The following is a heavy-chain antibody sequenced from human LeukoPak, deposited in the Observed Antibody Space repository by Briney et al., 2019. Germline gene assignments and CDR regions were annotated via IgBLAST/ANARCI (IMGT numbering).Heavy chain of an antibody. D-gene: IGHD2-21*02. CDR1: GFSFSIYA. CDR3: ARGGHDFNPFYW. CDR2: MKNGGNDP. V-gene: IGHV3-23*01. J-gene: IGHJ4*02. Sequence: QPGGSLRLSCAASGFSFSIYAMGGVRQAPGRGLEGVSSMKNGGNDPFYADSVKGRFTISRDNSKNTLFLQLSSLRAEDSAVYYCARGGHDFNPFYWWGQGTLVTVSS.